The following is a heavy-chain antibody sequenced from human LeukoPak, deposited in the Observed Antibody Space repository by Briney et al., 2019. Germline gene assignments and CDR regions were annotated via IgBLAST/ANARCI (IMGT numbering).Heavy chain of an antibody. CDR1: GFSVTSTY. Sequence: GGSLRLSCAASGFSVTSTYMTWIRQAPGKGLEWVSIFYRGDSRHYADSAKGRFTISRDNSKNTLSLQMNNLRAEDTAVYYCARGTLETSSGYSVYYYMDVWGKGTTVTISS. CDR2: FYRGDSR. CDR3: ARGTLETSSGYSVYYYMDV. V-gene: IGHV3-53*01. J-gene: IGHJ6*03. D-gene: IGHD3-22*01.